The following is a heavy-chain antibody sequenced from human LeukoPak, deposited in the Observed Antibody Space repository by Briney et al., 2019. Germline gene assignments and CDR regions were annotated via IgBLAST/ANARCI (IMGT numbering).Heavy chain of an antibody. CDR3: ARDQDYYDSSGYYDP. CDR2: INSDGSST. CDR1: GFTFSSYW. V-gene: IGHV3-74*01. J-gene: IGHJ5*02. D-gene: IGHD3-22*01. Sequence: GGSLRLSCAASGFTFSSYWMHWVRQAPGKGLVWVSRINSDGSSTSYADSVKGRFTISRDNAKNTLCLQMNSLRAEDTAVYYCARDQDYYDSSGYYDPWGQGTLVTVSS.